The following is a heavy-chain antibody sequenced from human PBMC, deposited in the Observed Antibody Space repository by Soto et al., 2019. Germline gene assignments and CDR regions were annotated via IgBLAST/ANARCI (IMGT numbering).Heavy chain of an antibody. J-gene: IGHJ3*02. D-gene: IGHD2-2*01. CDR2: IKQDGSEK. CDR1: GFTFSSYW. V-gene: IGHV3-7*04. CDR3: ARAQYLADDAFDI. Sequence: GGSLRLSCAASGFTFSSYWMSWVRQAPGKGLEWVANIKQDGSEKYYVDSVKGRFTISRDNAKNSLYLQMNSLRAEDTAVYYCARAQYLADDAFDIWGQGAMVTVSS.